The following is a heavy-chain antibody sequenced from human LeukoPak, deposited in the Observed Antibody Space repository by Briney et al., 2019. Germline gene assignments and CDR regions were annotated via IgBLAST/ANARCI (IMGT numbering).Heavy chain of an antibody. CDR1: GYSCTSYW. CDR2: IYPGDSDT. J-gene: IGHJ6*02. Sequence: GESLKISCKGSGYSCTSYWIGWVRQMPGKGLEWMGIIYPGDSDTRYSPSFQGQVTISADKSISTAYLQWSSLKASDTAMYYCARRIAATNYGMDVWGQGTTVTVSS. V-gene: IGHV5-51*01. CDR3: ARRIAATNYGMDV. D-gene: IGHD6-13*01.